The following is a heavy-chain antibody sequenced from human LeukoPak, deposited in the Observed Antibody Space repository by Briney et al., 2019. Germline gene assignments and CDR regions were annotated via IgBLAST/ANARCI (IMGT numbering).Heavy chain of an antibody. Sequence: GRSLGLSCAASGFTFSSYAMHWVRQAPGKGLEYVSAISSNGGSTYYANSVKGRFTISRDNSKNTLYLQMGSLRAEDMAVYYCARPSGYSYGPLDYWGQGTLVTVSS. CDR1: GFTFSSYA. CDR3: ARPSGYSYGPLDY. CDR2: ISSNGGST. V-gene: IGHV3-64*01. D-gene: IGHD5-18*01. J-gene: IGHJ4*02.